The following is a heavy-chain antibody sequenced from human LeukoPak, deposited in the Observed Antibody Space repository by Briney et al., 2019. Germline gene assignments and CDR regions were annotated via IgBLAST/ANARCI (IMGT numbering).Heavy chain of an antibody. CDR1: GFTFSSYG. CDR2: TWYDGSNK. Sequence: PGGSLRLSCAASGFTFSSYGMHWVRQAPGKGLEWVAVTWYDGSNKYYADSVKGRFTISRDNTKNTLYLQMNSLRAEDTAVYYCARDSPEIRYSSSSWFDPWGQGTLVTVSS. CDR3: ARDSPEIRYSSSSWFDP. D-gene: IGHD6-13*01. V-gene: IGHV3-33*01. J-gene: IGHJ5*02.